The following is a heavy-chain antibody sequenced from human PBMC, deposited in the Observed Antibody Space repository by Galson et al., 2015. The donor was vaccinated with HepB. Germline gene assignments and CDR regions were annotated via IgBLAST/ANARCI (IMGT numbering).Heavy chain of an antibody. V-gene: IGHV3-74*01. CDR3: ARENSRSWYRHFDY. J-gene: IGHJ4*02. CDR2: INSDGSST. CDR1: GFTFSSHW. D-gene: IGHD6-13*01. Sequence: SLRLSCAASGFTFSSHWMHWVRQAPGKGLVWVSRINSDGSSTSYADSVKGRFTISRDNAKNTMYLQMNSLRAEDTAVYYCARENSRSWYRHFDYWGQGTLVTVSS.